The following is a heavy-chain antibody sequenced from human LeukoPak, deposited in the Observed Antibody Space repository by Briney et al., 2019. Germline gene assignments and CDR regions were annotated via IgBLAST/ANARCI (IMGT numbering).Heavy chain of an antibody. CDR1: GFTFSNYA. CDR3: VKESGFMVAPNSAFDI. J-gene: IGHJ3*02. Sequence: GGSLRLSCAASGFTFSNYAMSWVRQAPGKGLEYVSGISRNGGSTYYADSVKGRFTISRDNSKNTLYLQMSSLRAEDTAVYYCVKESGFMVAPNSAFDIWGQGTMVTVSS. CDR2: ISRNGGST. D-gene: IGHD4/OR15-4a*01. V-gene: IGHV3-64D*06.